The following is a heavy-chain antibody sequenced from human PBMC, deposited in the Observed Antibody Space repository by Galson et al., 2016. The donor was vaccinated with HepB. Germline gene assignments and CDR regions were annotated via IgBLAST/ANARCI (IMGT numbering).Heavy chain of an antibody. J-gene: IGHJ6*02. D-gene: IGHD1-26*01. CDR3: ARQWDNYYYGMDV. CDR1: GFTLSGYG. CDR2: IWYDGSNK. Sequence: SLRLSCAASGFTLSGYGMHWVRQAPGKGLEWVAVIWYDGSNKYYEDSVKGRFTISRDSSKKTLYLQMNSLRGEDTAVYYCARQWDNYYYGMDVWGQGTTVIVSS. V-gene: IGHV3-33*01.